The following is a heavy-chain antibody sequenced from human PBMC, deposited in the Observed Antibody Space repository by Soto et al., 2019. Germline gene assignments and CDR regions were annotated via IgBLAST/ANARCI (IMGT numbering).Heavy chain of an antibody. CDR2: IYHSGST. CDR1: GGSISSGGYS. V-gene: IGHV4-30-2*01. CDR3: ARGVVGGSSGWTNWYFDL. J-gene: IGHJ2*01. D-gene: IGHD6-19*01. Sequence: QLQLQESGSGLVKPSQTLSLTCAVSGGSISSGGYSWSWIRQPPGKGLEWIGYIYHSGSTYYNPSPKSRVTISVDRSKNQFSLKLSSVTAADTAVYYCARGVVGGSSGWTNWYFDLWGRGTLVTVSS.